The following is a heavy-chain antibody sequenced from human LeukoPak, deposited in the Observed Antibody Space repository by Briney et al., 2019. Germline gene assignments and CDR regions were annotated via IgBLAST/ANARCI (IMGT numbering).Heavy chain of an antibody. CDR2: IYYSGST. D-gene: IGHD1-7*01. CDR1: GGSTSSSSYY. CDR3: ARPITGTTAAFDI. V-gene: IGHV4-39*07. Sequence: SETLSLTCTVSGGSTSSSSYYWGWIRQPPGKGLEWIGSIYYSGSTYYNPSLKSRVTISVDTSKNRFSLKLSSVTAADTAVYYCARPITGTTAAFDIWGQGTMVTVSS. J-gene: IGHJ3*02.